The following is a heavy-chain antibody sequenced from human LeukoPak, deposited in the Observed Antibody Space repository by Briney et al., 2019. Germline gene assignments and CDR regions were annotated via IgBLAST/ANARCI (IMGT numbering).Heavy chain of an antibody. CDR1: GFTFSSYE. Sequence: PGGSLRLSCAASGFTFSSYEMNWVRQAPGKVLEWVSYISSSGSTIYYADSVKGRFTISRDNAKNSLYLQMNSLRAEDTAVYYCARERRITMVRGVKVSDRGLDYWGQGTLVTVSS. CDR2: ISSSGSTI. V-gene: IGHV3-48*03. CDR3: ARERRITMVRGVKVSDRGLDY. D-gene: IGHD3-10*01. J-gene: IGHJ4*02.